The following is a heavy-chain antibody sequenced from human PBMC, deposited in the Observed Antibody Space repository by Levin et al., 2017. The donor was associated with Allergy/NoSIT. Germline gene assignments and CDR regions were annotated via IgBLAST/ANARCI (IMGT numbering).Heavy chain of an antibody. CDR2: IYYSGSA. D-gene: IGHD3-22*01. Sequence: LRLSCTVSAGSISSGDYYWSWIRQPPGKGLEWIGYIYYSGSASYNPSLKTRVTMSVDTSKNQFSLRLSSVTAADTAVYYCAREVRGNYYDSSGYYYGNWFDPWGQGTLVTVSS. V-gene: IGHV4-30-4*01. J-gene: IGHJ5*02. CDR1: AGSISSGDYY. CDR3: AREVRGNYYDSSGYYYGNWFDP.